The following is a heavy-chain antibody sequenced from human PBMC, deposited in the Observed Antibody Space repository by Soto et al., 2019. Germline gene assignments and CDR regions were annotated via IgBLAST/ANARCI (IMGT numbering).Heavy chain of an antibody. V-gene: IGHV4-30-4*01. Sequence: QVQLQESGPGLVKPSQTLSLTCTVSGGSISSGDYYWSWIRQPPGKGLEWIGYIYYSGSTYYNPSLKSRVTISVDASQTQFSLKLSSVTAADTAVYYCARTIVGVVMLFDLWGQGTMVTVSS. D-gene: IGHD3-3*01. CDR1: GGSISSGDYY. CDR3: ARTIVGVVMLFDL. CDR2: IYYSGST. J-gene: IGHJ3*01.